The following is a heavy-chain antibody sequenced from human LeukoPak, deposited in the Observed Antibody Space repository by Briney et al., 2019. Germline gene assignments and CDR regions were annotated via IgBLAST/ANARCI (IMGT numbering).Heavy chain of an antibody. Sequence: GGSLRLSCAVSGFTFITEATTWVRQAPGKGLEWVSTISNNGGTTYYADSVKGRFTISRDNSRNTVYLQMNSLRAEDTAFYYCAKGLGFLPQFDYWGQGTLVAVSS. J-gene: IGHJ4*02. CDR2: ISNNGGTT. CDR1: GFTFITEA. CDR3: AKGLGFLPQFDY. D-gene: IGHD6-19*01. V-gene: IGHV3-23*01.